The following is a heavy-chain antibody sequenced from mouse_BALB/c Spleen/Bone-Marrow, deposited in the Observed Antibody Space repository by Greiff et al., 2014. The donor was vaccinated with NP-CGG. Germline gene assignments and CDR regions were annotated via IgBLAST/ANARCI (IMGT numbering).Heavy chain of an antibody. CDR3: AAYYYDSSQFAY. Sequence: VQLQQSGAELVKPGASVKLSCTASGFNIKDTYMHWVKQRPEQGLEWIGRIDPANGNTKYDPKFQGKATITADTSSNTAYLQLSSLTSDDTADYYGAAYYYDSSQFAYWGQGTLVTVSA. V-gene: IGHV14-3*02. D-gene: IGHD1-1*01. J-gene: IGHJ3*01. CDR2: IDPANGNT. CDR1: GFNIKDTY.